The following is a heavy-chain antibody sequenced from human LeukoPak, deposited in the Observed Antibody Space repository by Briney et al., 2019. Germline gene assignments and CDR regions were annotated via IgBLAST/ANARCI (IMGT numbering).Heavy chain of an antibody. CDR3: GCVSGFDY. D-gene: IGHD7-27*01. CDR1: GFTFSSYG. CDR2: ISYDGSNK. V-gene: IGHV3-30*03. J-gene: IGHJ4*02. Sequence: WRSLRLSCAASGFTFSSYGMHWIRQASGKGLEWVGVISYDGSNKYYASSKNRGFTISRDNSKNTLYLQMNSLRAEDTAVYYCGCVSGFDYWGQGTLVTVSS.